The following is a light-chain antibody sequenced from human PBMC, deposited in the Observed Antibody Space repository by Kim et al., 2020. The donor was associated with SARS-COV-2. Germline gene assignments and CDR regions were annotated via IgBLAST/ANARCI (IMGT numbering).Light chain of an antibody. CDR3: LQTNSFPLS. CDR1: QSISSY. V-gene: IGKV1-39*01. Sequence: DIQMTQSPSSLSASVGDRVTITCRASQSISSYLNWYQQKPGKAPKLLIYAASSLQSGVPSRFSGSGSGTDFTLTISSLLPEDFATYYCLQTNSFPLSFGGGTKLEI. CDR2: AAS. J-gene: IGKJ4*01.